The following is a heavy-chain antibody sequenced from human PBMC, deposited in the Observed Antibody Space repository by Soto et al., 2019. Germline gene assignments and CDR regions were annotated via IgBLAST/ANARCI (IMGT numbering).Heavy chain of an antibody. V-gene: IGHV3-9*01. CDR3: GKGATARFLEYPDY. CDR2: ISWNSGSI. CDR1: GFTFDDYA. J-gene: IGHJ4*02. D-gene: IGHD3-3*01. Sequence: EVQLVESGGGLVQPGRSLRLSCAASGFTFDDYALHWVRQAPGKGLEWVSGISWNSGSIAYAESVKGRFTISRDNAKKSLYLQMDSLRAEDTSLYYWGKGATARFLEYPDYWGQGTLVTVSS.